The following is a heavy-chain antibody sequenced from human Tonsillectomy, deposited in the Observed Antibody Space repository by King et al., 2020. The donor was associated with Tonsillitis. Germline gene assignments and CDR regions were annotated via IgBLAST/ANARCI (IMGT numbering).Heavy chain of an antibody. Sequence: QLVQSGRGVVQPGRFLRLSCAASGFTFSSYPMHWVRQAPGKGLEWVAVISFDGSDKYYADSVKGRFTISRDNSKNTLFLQMSSLRAEDTAVYYCARESIASEYSSGWYEPFDYWGQGTLVTVSS. CDR3: ARESIASEYSSGWYEPFDY. V-gene: IGHV3-30*04. CDR1: GFTFSSYP. J-gene: IGHJ4*02. CDR2: ISFDGSDK. D-gene: IGHD6-13*01.